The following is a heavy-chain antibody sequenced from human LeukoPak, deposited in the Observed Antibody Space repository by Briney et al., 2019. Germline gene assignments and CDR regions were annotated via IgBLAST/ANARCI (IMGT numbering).Heavy chain of an antibody. V-gene: IGHV4-59*01. Sequence: SETLSLTCTVSGGSISSYYWSWIRQPPGKGLEWIGYIYYSGSTNYNPSLKSRVTISVDTSKNQFSLELSSVTAADTAVYYCARDKIYFDYWGQGTLVTVSS. CDR1: GGSISSYY. J-gene: IGHJ4*02. CDR2: IYYSGST. CDR3: ARDKIYFDY.